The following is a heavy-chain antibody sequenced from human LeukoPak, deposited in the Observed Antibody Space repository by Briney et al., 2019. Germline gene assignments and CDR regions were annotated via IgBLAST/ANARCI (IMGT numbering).Heavy chain of an antibody. J-gene: IGHJ4*02. CDR2: IWYDGSNY. Sequence: PGGSLRLSCAASGFTFSSYVIHWVRQAPGKGLEWVAGIWYDGSNYYYADSVKGRFNISRDNSKNTLYLQMNSLRAEDTGVYYCARDGRALLRDFDYWGQGTLVTVSS. CDR3: ARDGRALLRDFDY. D-gene: IGHD1-26*01. CDR1: GFTFSSYV. V-gene: IGHV3-33*01.